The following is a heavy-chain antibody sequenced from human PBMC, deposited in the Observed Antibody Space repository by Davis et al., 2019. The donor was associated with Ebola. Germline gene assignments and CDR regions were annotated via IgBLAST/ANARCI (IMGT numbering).Heavy chain of an antibody. CDR2: IIPILGIA. Sequence: SVTVSCKASGGTFSSYAISWVRQAPGQGLEWMGRIIPILGIANYAQKFQGRVTITADKSTSTAYMELSSLRSEDTAVYYCARSVLLWFGDRGNYFDYWGQGTLVTVSS. J-gene: IGHJ4*02. CDR3: ARSVLLWFGDRGNYFDY. D-gene: IGHD3-10*01. CDR1: GGTFSSYA. V-gene: IGHV1-69*04.